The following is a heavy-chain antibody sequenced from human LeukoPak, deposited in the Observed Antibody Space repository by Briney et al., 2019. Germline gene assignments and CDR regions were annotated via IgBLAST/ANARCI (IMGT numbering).Heavy chain of an antibody. CDR2: IYHSGST. D-gene: IGHD2-2*01. CDR1: GGSISSSNW. Sequence: SGTLSLTCAVSGGSISSSNWWSWVRQPPGKGLEWIGEIYHSGSTYYNPSLKSRVTISLDTSKNQFSLKLSSVTAADTAVYYCAVVVPAARFDIWGQGTMVTVSS. V-gene: IGHV4-4*02. J-gene: IGHJ3*02. CDR3: AVVVPAARFDI.